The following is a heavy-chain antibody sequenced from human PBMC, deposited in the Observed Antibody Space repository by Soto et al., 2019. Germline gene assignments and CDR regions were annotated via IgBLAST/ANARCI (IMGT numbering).Heavy chain of an antibody. CDR1: GGSFRGHL. D-gene: IGHD1-20*01. CDR2: INHSGSA. J-gene: IGHJ6*02. V-gene: IGHV4-34*01. Sequence: SEPMALTRDGYGGSFRGHLWTRLREYPGKGLQWIGQINHSGSANYNPSLKSRVTISVHTSNSQFSLELSSVTAADTAVYYCARLSVYNWNDYQIGVWGQGTTVTVSS. CDR3: ARLSVYNWNDYQIGV.